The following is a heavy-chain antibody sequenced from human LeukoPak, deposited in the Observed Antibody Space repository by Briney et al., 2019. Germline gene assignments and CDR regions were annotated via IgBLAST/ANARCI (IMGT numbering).Heavy chain of an antibody. Sequence: GGSLRLSCAASEFTFEYFAMHWVRQVPGKGLEWVSGIDWNSDNIDYADSVKGRFTISRDNVKNSLFLQMNNLRAEDTALYYCAKDTDPWTHRGFDYWGQGTLVTVSS. V-gene: IGHV3-9*01. J-gene: IGHJ4*02. CDR3: AKDTDPWTHRGFDY. CDR1: EFTFEYFA. D-gene: IGHD3/OR15-3a*01. CDR2: IDWNSDNI.